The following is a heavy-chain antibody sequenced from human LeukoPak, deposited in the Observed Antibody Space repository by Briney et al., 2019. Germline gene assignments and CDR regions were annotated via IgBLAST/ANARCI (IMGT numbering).Heavy chain of an antibody. CDR3: ARGEVGYSSSWYPSCYFDL. Sequence: SETLSPTCTVSGGSISSSSYYWSWIRQPPGTGLEWIGYIYCSGSTNYNPSLKSRVTISVDTSKNQFSLKLSSVTAADTAVYYCARGEVGYSSSWYPSCYFDLWGRGTLVTVSS. V-gene: IGHV4-61*05. D-gene: IGHD6-13*01. CDR2: IYCSGST. CDR1: GGSISSSSYY. J-gene: IGHJ2*01.